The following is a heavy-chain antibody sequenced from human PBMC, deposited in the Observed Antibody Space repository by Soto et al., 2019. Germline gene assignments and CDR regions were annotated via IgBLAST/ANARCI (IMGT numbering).Heavy chain of an antibody. J-gene: IGHJ6*02. D-gene: IGHD3-10*01. CDR2: ISGSGGST. V-gene: IGHV3-23*01. CDR3: AKDVFLWLGATNDENYYYYYGMDV. Sequence: GGSLRLSCAASGFTFSSYAMSWVRQAPGKGLEWVSAISGSGGSTYYADSVKGRFTISRDNSKNTLYLQMNSLRAEDTAVYYCAKDVFLWLGATNDENYYYYYGMDVWGQGTTVTVSS. CDR1: GFTFSSYA.